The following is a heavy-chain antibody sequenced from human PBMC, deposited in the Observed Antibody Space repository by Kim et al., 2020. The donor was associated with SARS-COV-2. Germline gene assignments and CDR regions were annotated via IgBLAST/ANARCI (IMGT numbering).Heavy chain of an antibody. CDR1: GFTFSSYG. D-gene: IGHD3-3*01. CDR3: AKEVGGYYDFWSGYYKGAFDI. Sequence: GGSLRLSCAASGFTFSSYGMHWVRQAPGKGLEWVAVISYDGSNKYYADSVKGRFTISRDNSKNTLYLQMNSLRAEDTAVYYCAKEVGGYYDFWSGYYKGAFDIWGQGTMVTVSS. J-gene: IGHJ3*02. V-gene: IGHV3-30*18. CDR2: ISYDGSNK.